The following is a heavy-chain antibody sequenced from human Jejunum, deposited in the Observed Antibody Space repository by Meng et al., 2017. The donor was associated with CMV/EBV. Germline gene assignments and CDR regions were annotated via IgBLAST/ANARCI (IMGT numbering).Heavy chain of an antibody. CDR3: ARGADDHNNYYYGVDV. V-gene: IGHV3-30-3*01. Sequence: TFTTRAMHWLRQAPGRGLEWVALISFDGSDRLYADSVKGRFTISRDNSKNTLYLQMNSLRSEDTAVFYCARGADDHNNYYYGVDVWGQGTTGTVSS. CDR2: ISFDGSDR. CDR1: TFTTRA. J-gene: IGHJ6*02. D-gene: IGHD5-24*01.